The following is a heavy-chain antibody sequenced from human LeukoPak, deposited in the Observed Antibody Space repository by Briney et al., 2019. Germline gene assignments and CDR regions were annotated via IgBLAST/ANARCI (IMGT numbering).Heavy chain of an antibody. Sequence: SETLSLTCTVSGGSISSYYWCWIRQPAGKGLEWIGRIYTSGSTNYNPSLKSRVTMSVDTSKNQFSLKLSSVTAADTAVYYCARDQQLRYFDWLSTDYYYYGMDVWGQGTTVTVSS. CDR2: IYTSGST. CDR3: ARDQQLRYFDWLSTDYYYYGMDV. D-gene: IGHD3-9*01. CDR1: GGSISSYY. V-gene: IGHV4-4*07. J-gene: IGHJ6*02.